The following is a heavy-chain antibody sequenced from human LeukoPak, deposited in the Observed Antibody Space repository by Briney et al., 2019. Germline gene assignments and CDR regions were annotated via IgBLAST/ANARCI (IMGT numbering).Heavy chain of an antibody. V-gene: IGHV4-39*01. CDR1: GGSISSYY. Sequence: KPSETLSLTCTVSGGSISSYYWSWIRQPPGKGLEWIGSIYYSGSTYYNPSLKSRVTISVDTSKNQFSLRLSSVTAADTTVYYCARHSSFLFDPWGRGTLVTVCS. CDR3: ARHSSFLFDP. J-gene: IGHJ5*02. CDR2: IYYSGST. D-gene: IGHD2-2*01.